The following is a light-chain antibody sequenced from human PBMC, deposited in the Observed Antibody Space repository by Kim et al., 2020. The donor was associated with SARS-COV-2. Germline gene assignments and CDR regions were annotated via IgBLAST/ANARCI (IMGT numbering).Light chain of an antibody. CDR2: QDS. J-gene: IGLJ2*01. Sequence: SYELTQPPPVSVSPGQTASITCSGDKLGDKYACWYQQKPGQSPVLVIYQDSKRPSGIPERFSGSNSGNTATLTISGTHAMDEADYYCQAWDGSTVVFGGGTQLTVL. CDR3: QAWDGSTVV. V-gene: IGLV3-1*01. CDR1: KLGDKY.